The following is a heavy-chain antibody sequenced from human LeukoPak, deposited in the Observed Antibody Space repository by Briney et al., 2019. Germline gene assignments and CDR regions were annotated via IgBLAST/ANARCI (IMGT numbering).Heavy chain of an antibody. Sequence: ASVKVSCKASGNTFTSEDINWVRQAPGQGLEWVGWMKPDSCDTGYAQMFQGRVSMTTNTSIGTVYMELSSLTSEDTAVYYCAGGLGLDGPFEYWGQGTLVTVSS. J-gene: IGHJ4*02. CDR2: MKPDSCDT. CDR3: AGGLGLDGPFEY. V-gene: IGHV1-8*01. CDR1: GNTFTSED. D-gene: IGHD3/OR15-3a*01.